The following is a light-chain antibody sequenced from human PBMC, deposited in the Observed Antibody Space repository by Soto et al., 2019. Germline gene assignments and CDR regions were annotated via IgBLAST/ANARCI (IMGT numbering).Light chain of an antibody. CDR2: AAS. CDR3: QQYNNWPLWT. J-gene: IGKJ1*01. V-gene: IGKV1-9*01. Sequence: DIQLTQSPSFLSASVGDRVTVTCRASQGFSNYLAWYQQKPGKAPKLLIYAASTLQSGVPSRFSGSGSGTEFTLTISSLQPEDFAVYYCQQYNNWPLWTFGQGTKVEIK. CDR1: QGFSNY.